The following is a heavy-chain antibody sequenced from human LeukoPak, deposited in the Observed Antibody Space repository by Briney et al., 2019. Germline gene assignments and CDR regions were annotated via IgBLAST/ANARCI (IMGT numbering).Heavy chain of an antibody. V-gene: IGHV3-15*01. J-gene: IGHJ4*02. CDR1: GFTFSNAW. CDR3: TTSLIAAAIDY. Sequence: PGGSLRLSCAASGFTFSNAWMSWVRQAPGKGLEWGGRIKSKTDGGTTDYAAPVKGRFTISRDDSKNTLYLQMNSLKTEDTAVYYCTTSLIAAAIDYWGQGTLVTVSS. CDR2: IKSKTDGGTT. D-gene: IGHD6-13*01.